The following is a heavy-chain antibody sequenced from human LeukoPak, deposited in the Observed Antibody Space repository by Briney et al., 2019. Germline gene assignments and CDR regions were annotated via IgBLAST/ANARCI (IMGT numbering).Heavy chain of an antibody. D-gene: IGHD5-24*01. CDR1: GGSFSRYY. Sequence: PSETLSLTCAVYGGSFSRYYWSWIRQSPGKGLEWIAEIDHRGDTNYNPSVKSRVTISVDTSKNQFSLKVRSLSAADTAVYYCARGAAISETGYFDFWGQGTLVTVSS. CDR2: IDHRGDT. J-gene: IGHJ4*03. CDR3: ARGAAISETGYFDF. V-gene: IGHV4-34*01.